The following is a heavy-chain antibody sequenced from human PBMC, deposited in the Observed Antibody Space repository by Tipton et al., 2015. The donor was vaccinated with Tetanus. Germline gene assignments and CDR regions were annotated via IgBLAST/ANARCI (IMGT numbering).Heavy chain of an antibody. Sequence: SLRLSCAASGFIFSSYGIHWVRQAPGKGPEWVAVSWYDGTDKYYADSVKGRFTISRDNSKNTLYLQMNSLRAEDTALYYCAREADCSGGSCFSGDFDTWGQGTQVTVSS. CDR2: SWYDGTDK. CDR3: AREADCSGGSCFSGDFDT. D-gene: IGHD2-15*01. J-gene: IGHJ4*02. CDR1: GFIFSSYG. V-gene: IGHV3-33*01.